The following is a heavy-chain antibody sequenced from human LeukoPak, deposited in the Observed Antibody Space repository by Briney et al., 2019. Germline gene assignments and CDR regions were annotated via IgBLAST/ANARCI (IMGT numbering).Heavy chain of an antibody. D-gene: IGHD6-19*01. V-gene: IGHV1-69*06. CDR3: ARDIAVAGTGGYFDY. Sequence: ASVKVSCKASGGTFSSYAISWVRQAPGQGLEWMGGIIPIFGTANYAQKFQGRVTITADKSTSTAYMELSSLRSEDTAVYYCARDIAVAGTGGYFDYWGQGTLVTVSS. CDR2: IIPIFGTA. J-gene: IGHJ4*02. CDR1: GGTFSSYA.